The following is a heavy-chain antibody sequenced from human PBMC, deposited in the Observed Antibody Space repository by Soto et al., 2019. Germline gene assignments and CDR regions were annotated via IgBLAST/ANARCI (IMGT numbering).Heavy chain of an antibody. V-gene: IGHV1-18*01. CDR1: GYTFTSYG. J-gene: IGHJ6*02. CDR2: ISAYNGNT. D-gene: IGHD5-12*01. Sequence: QVQLVQSGAEVKKPGASVKVSCKASGYTFTSYGISWVRQAPGQGLEWMGWISAYNGNTNYAQKLQGRVTMTTDTRTXTXSMELRSLRADDTAVYYCARVGEGATNNVYYYGMDVWGQGTTVTVSS. CDR3: ARVGEGATNNVYYYGMDV.